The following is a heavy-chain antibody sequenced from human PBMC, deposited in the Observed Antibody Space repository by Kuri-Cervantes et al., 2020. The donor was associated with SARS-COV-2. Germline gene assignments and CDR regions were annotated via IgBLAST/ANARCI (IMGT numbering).Heavy chain of an antibody. CDR3: ARETLVVAAGRSIRGGFDS. Sequence: LSLTCSASGFTFSDYALHWVRQAPGKGLEWLAVISYDGSNADSVKGRFTISRDNSKNTLFLQINSLRAEDRAVYYCARETLVVAAGRSIRGGFDSWGQGTLVTVSS. J-gene: IGHJ5*01. CDR2: ISYDGSN. V-gene: IGHV3-30-3*01. CDR1: GFTFSDYA. D-gene: IGHD2-2*01.